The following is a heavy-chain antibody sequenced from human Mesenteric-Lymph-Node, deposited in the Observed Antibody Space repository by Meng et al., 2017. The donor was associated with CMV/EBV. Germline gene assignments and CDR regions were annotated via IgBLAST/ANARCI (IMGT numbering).Heavy chain of an antibody. J-gene: IGHJ3*02. CDR1: GGSISSYY. CDR2: IYYSGST. CDR3: AREYGGIDAFDI. D-gene: IGHD4-23*01. Sequence: GSLRLSCTVSGGSISSYYWSWIRQPPGKGLEWIGYIYYSGSTNYNPSLKSRVTISIDTSKNQFSLKLSSVTAADTAVYYCAREYGGIDAFDIWGQGTMVTVSS. V-gene: IGHV4-59*01.